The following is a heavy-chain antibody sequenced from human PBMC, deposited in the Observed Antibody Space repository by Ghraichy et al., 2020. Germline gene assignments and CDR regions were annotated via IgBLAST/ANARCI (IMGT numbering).Heavy chain of an antibody. J-gene: IGHJ6*02. V-gene: IGHV3-23*01. CDR2: ISNSEGST. CDR3: AKVLGGSYYFGYYYYGMDV. Sequence: GESLNISCAASGFTFSSYAMSWVRQAPGKGLEWVSGISNSEGSTYYADSVKGRFTISRDNSKNTLYLQMNSLRAEDTAVYYCAKVLGGSYYFGYYYYGMDVWGQGTTVAVSS. D-gene: IGHD1-26*01. CDR1: GFTFSSYA.